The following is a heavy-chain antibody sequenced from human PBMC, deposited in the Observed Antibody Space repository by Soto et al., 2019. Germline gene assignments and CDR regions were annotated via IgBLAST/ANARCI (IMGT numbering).Heavy chain of an antibody. CDR3: ARGGGIVLVVAASSPYYFDY. Sequence: QVQLVQSGAEVKKPGSSVKVSCKASGGTFSSFAISWVRQAPGQGLEWMGAIIPIFGTIKYAQKFQGRVTSTADESTSTAYMGLSSLSSEDTAVYYCARGGGIVLVVAASSPYYFDYWGQGTLVTVSS. CDR1: GGTFSSFA. D-gene: IGHD2-15*01. V-gene: IGHV1-69*12. J-gene: IGHJ4*02. CDR2: IIPIFGTI.